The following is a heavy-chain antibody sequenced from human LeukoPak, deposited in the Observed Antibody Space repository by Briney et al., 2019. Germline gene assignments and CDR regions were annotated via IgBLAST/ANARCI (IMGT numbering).Heavy chain of an antibody. J-gene: IGHJ4*02. CDR1: GYTFTSYY. CDR3: ARGGSVIVVVIDFDY. CDR2: INPSSGST. Sequence: ASVKVSCKASGYTFTSYYMHWVRQAPGQGLEWMGIINPSSGSTSYAQKFQGRVTMTRDTSTSTVYMELSSLRSEDTAVYYCARGGSVIVVVIDFDYWGQGTLVTVSS. D-gene: IGHD3-22*01. V-gene: IGHV1-46*01.